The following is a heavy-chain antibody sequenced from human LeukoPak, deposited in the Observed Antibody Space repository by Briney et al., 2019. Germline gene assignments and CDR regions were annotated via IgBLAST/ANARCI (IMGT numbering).Heavy chain of an antibody. CDR3: VGGYDPHY. V-gene: IGHV3-74*01. CDR2: INSDGSDT. D-gene: IGHD2-8*02. J-gene: IGHJ4*02. Sequence: PGGSLRLSCAASGFTFSNFWMHWVRQAPGKGLVWVSRINSDGSDTSYADSVKRRLTISRDNAKDTLYLQMNSLRAEDTAIYYCVGGYDPHYWGQGTLVTVSS. CDR1: GFTFSNFW.